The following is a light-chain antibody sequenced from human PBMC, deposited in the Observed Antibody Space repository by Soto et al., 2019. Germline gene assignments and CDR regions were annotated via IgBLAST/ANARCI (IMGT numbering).Light chain of an antibody. J-gene: IGKJ5*01. CDR2: GAS. CDR1: QSIDSSY. Sequence: EIVLKQSPDTLSLSPGERAALSCTTSQSIDSSYLAWYQQKRGQAPRLLIYGASSRATGIPDRFSGSGSGTDFTLTISSLEPEDFAVYYCQQRSNWLAITFGQGTRLEI. CDR3: QQRSNWLAIT. V-gene: IGKV3D-20*02.